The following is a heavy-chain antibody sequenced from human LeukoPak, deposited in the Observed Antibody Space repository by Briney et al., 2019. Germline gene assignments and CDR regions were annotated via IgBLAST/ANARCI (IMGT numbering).Heavy chain of an antibody. CDR2: IKQDGSEK. CDR3: AKGPYYDFWSGPPVGFDP. CDR1: GFTFSSYW. D-gene: IGHD3-3*01. Sequence: GGSLRLSCAASGFTFSSYWMSWVRQAPGKGLEWVANIKQDGSEKYYVDSVKGRFTISRDNAKNSLYLQMNSLRAEDTAVYYCAKGPYYDFWSGPPVGFDPWGQGTLVTVSS. J-gene: IGHJ5*02. V-gene: IGHV3-7*03.